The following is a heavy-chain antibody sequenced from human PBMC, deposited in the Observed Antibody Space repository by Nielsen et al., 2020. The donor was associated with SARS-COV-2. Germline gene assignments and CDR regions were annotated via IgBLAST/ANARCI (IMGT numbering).Heavy chain of an antibody. Sequence: SVKVSCKASGYTFTSYYMHWVRQAPGQGPEWMGRIIPVLDVANYAQKFKGRVTFTADKSTSTAYMELNTLRFDDTAVYYCARGGLEMATIDYFDYWGQGTPITVS. V-gene: IGHV1-69*04. J-gene: IGHJ4*02. CDR2: IIPVLDVA. CDR1: GYTFTSYY. D-gene: IGHD5-24*01. CDR3: ARGGLEMATIDYFDY.